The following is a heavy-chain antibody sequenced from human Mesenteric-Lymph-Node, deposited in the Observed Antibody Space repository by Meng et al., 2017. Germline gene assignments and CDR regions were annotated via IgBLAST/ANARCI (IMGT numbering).Heavy chain of an antibody. V-gene: IGHV1-8*01. CDR3: AREWGRTVVTDNWFDP. J-gene: IGHJ5*02. CDR1: GYTFTSYD. CDR2: MNPNSGNT. D-gene: IGHD4-23*01. Sequence: QVQCVQSGAEVKKPVASGKVSCKASGYTFTSYDINWVRQATGQGLEWMGWMNPNSGNTGYAQKFQGRVTMTRNTSISTAYMELSSLRSEDTAVYYCAREWGRTVVTDNWFDPWGQGTLVTVSS.